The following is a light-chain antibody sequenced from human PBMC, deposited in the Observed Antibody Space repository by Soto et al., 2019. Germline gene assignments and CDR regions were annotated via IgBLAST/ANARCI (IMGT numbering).Light chain of an antibody. J-gene: IGKJ2*01. Sequence: EIVLTQSPGTLSLSPGERATLSCRASQSVSSTYIAWYQQNPGRAPRLLIYGASSRATGIPDRFSGSGSGTDFPFTISRLGLEDFAVYFCQQYGRSPPFTFGQGTKVEIK. CDR3: QQYGRSPPFT. CDR1: QSVSSTY. CDR2: GAS. V-gene: IGKV3-20*01.